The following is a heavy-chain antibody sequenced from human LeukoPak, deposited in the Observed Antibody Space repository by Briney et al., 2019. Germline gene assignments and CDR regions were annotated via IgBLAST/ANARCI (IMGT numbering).Heavy chain of an antibody. CDR3: ARDPGYCSTTSCYKFFDY. Sequence: PGGSLRLSCAASGFTFSGYEMNWVRQAPGKGLEWVLYISSSGSTIYYADSVKGRFTVSRDNAKNSLYLQMNSLRAEDTAVYYCARDPGYCSTTSCYKFFDYWGQGTLVTVSS. CDR1: GFTFSGYE. V-gene: IGHV3-48*03. D-gene: IGHD2-2*02. CDR2: ISSSGSTI. J-gene: IGHJ4*02.